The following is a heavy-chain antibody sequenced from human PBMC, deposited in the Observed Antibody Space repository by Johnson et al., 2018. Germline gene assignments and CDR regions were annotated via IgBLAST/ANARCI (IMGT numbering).Heavy chain of an antibody. CDR2: ISYDGSNK. D-gene: IGHD2-15*01. CDR1: GFTFSSYA. V-gene: IGHV3-30-3*01. Sequence: QVQLVESGGGVVQPGRSLRLSCAASGFTFSSYAMHWVRQAPGKGLEWVAVISYDGSNKYYADSVKGRFTISRDNSKNTRYLQMNSLRAEDTAVYYCARATLGYCRGGSCYGPGGDYGMDVWGQGTTVTVSS. J-gene: IGHJ6*02. CDR3: ARATLGYCRGGSCYGPGGDYGMDV.